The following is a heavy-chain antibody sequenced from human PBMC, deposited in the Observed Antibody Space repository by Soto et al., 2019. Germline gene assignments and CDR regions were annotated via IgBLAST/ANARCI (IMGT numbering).Heavy chain of an antibody. J-gene: IGHJ4*02. V-gene: IGHV3-33*01. Sequence: QVLLVESGGGVVQRGRSRRLSCAESGSIFRGYGMHWVRQAPGKGLERVAVIRFDGSNINYADFVMGRFTISRDNSKNTLYLEMNSLRVEDTAVYYCARDGVGATAFWGYLDYWGQGTLVTVSS. CDR1: GSIFRGYG. CDR2: IRFDGSNI. CDR3: ARDGVGATAFWGYLDY. D-gene: IGHD2-15*01.